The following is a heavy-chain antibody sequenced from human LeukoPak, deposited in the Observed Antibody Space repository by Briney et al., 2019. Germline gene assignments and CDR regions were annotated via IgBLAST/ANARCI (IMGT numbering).Heavy chain of an antibody. Sequence: SETLSLTCTVSGGSISSNNYYWGWIRQPPGKGLEWIGSVSNTGSTNYNPSLKSRVTMSVDTSKNQFSLKLSPVTAAGTAVYYCATWIQLWATNPDDYWGQGTLVTVSS. V-gene: IGHV4-39*01. J-gene: IGHJ4*02. CDR2: VSNTGST. CDR1: GGSISSNNYY. D-gene: IGHD5-18*01. CDR3: ATWIQLWATNPDDY.